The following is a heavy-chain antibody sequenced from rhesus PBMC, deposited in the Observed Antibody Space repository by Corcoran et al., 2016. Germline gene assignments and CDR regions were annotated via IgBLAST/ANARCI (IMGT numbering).Heavy chain of an antibody. Sequence: QLQLQESGPGLVKPSETLPVTCAVSGGSISCSYWSWIRPAPGKGLEWIGYVYGSGSSTNSNPSLKSRVTLSVDTSKNQFSLKLSSVTAADTAVYYCARGTIYYFDYWGQGVLVTVSS. CDR1: GGSISCSY. CDR3: ARGTIYYFDY. V-gene: IGHV4-169*01. J-gene: IGHJ4*01. D-gene: IGHD3-3*01. CDR2: VYGSGSST.